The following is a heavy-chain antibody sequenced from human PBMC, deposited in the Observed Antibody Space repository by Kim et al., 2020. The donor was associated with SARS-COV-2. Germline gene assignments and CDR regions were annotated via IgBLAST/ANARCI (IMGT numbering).Heavy chain of an antibody. V-gene: IGHV3-33*05. CDR1: GFTFISYG. J-gene: IGHJ6*02. CDR2: ISYDGKNI. CDR3: ARDKRRDGDAYTGYYYGMDV. D-gene: IGHD1-1*01. Sequence: GGSLRLSCAASGFTFISYGMHWVRQAPGKGLEGVAVISYDGKNIHYADSVKGRFTISRDSSRNTLYLDMNSLRTEDTAIYYCARDKRRDGDAYTGYYYGMDVWGQGTTVTVSS.